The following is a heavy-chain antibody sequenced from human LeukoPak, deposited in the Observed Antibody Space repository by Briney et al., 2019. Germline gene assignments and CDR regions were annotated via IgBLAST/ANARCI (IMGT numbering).Heavy chain of an antibody. CDR3: ARGADGVSSNSRGWFDP. V-gene: IGHV3-21*01. Sequence: GGSLRLSCAASGFTFNSYSMNWVRQAPGKGLEWVSSISGSNSYIYYADSVKGRFTISRDNARNSLYLQMNTLRAEDTAVYSCARGADGVSSNSRGWFDPWGQGTLVTVSS. CDR1: GFTFNSYS. D-gene: IGHD2-15*01. CDR2: ISGSNSYI. J-gene: IGHJ5*02.